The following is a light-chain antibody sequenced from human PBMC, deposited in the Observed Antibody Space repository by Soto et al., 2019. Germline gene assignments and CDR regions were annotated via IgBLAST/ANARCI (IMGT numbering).Light chain of an antibody. Sequence: QPVLTQPPSVSGAPGQRVTISCTGSLSNIGAGYEVHWYQQLPGTAPRLLIYGNNNRPSGVPDRFSGSKSGSSASLAITGLQAEDEADYYCQSYDSKLTGAKVFGTGTKVTVL. V-gene: IGLV1-40*01. CDR2: GNN. CDR3: QSYDSKLTGAKV. CDR1: LSNIGAGYE. J-gene: IGLJ1*01.